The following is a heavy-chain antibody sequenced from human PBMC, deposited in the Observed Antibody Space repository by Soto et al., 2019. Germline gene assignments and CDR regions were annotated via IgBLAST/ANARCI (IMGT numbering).Heavy chain of an antibody. V-gene: IGHV1-69*13. Sequence: SVKVSCKASGGTFSSYAISWVRQAPGQGLEWMGGIIPIFGTANYAQKFQGRVTITADESTSTAYMELSSLRSDDTAVYYCTRQLPGDAFDPWGQGTLVTVSS. D-gene: IGHD3-10*01. CDR3: TRQLPGDAFDP. CDR2: IIPIFGTA. CDR1: GGTFSSYA. J-gene: IGHJ5*02.